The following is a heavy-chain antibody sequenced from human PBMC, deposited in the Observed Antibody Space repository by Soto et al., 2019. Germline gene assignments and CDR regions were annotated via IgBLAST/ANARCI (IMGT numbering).Heavy chain of an antibody. Sequence: PSETLSLTCTVSGGSISSYSWSWIRQSPGKGLEWIGYIYYNGNTNYNPSLASRVTRSVATPKNHFSLKLNSVTVADTAMYYCARGGASSRWLDPWGQGTLVTVSS. V-gene: IGHV4-59*01. CDR3: ARGGASSRWLDP. CDR2: IYYNGNT. D-gene: IGHD3-10*01. CDR1: GGSISSYS. J-gene: IGHJ5*02.